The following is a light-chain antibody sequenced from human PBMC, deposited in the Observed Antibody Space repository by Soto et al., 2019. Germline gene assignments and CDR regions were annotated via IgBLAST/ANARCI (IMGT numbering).Light chain of an antibody. CDR1: SGSIGSSY. Sequence: NFMLTQPHSVSGSPGQTVTISCTRSSGSIGSSYVQWYQQRPGSSPTTVIFEDNQRPTGVPVRFSGSIDSSSNSASLVISGLRTEDEADYYCQSYDTSNPLVFGGGTKVTVL. J-gene: IGLJ3*02. CDR3: QSYDTSNPLV. V-gene: IGLV6-57*01. CDR2: EDN.